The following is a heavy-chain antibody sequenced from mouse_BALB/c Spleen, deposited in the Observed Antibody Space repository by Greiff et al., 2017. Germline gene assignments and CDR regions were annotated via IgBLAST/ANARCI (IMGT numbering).Heavy chain of an antibody. CDR2: ISSGGST. V-gene: IGHV5-6-5*01. CDR3: ARGQGDYYAMDY. Sequence: EVNLVESGGGLVKPGGSLKLSCAASGFTFSSYAMSWVRQTPEKRLEWVASISSGGSTYYPDSVKGRFTISRDNARNILYLQMSSLRSADTDMYYCARGQGDYYAMDYWGQGTSVTVSS. J-gene: IGHJ4*01. CDR1: GFTFSSYA.